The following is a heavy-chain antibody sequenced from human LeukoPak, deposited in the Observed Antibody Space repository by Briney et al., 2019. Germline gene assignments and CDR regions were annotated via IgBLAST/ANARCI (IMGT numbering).Heavy chain of an antibody. CDR3: AKDLHVVVPAAISLDY. CDR1: GFTFSSYA. Sequence: GGSLRLSCAASGFTFSSYAMSWVRQAPGKGLEWVSAISGSGGSTYYADSVKGRFTISRDNSKNTLYLQMNSLRAEDTAVYYCAKDLHVVVPAAISLDYWGQGTLVTVSS. D-gene: IGHD2-2*01. V-gene: IGHV3-23*01. J-gene: IGHJ4*02. CDR2: ISGSGGST.